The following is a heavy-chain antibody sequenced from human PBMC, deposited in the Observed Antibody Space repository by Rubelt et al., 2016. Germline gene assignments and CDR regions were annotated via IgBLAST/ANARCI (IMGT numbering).Heavy chain of an antibody. J-gene: IGHJ4*02. D-gene: IGHD1-14*01. V-gene: IGHV4-39*07. CDR2: IYYSGST. CDR1: GGSVGSSTYY. Sequence: QLQLQESGPGLVKPSETLSLTCTVSGGSVGSSTYYWGWIRQPPGKGLEWIGSIYYSGSTYSNSSLKSRVTLSLDTSKNQFSLKLSSVTAADTAVYYCAASTARLTTDFDYWGQGTLVTVSS. CDR3: AASTARLTTDFDY.